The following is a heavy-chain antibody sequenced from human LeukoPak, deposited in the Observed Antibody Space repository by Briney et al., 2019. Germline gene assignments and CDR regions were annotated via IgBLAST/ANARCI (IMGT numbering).Heavy chain of an antibody. CDR2: LSRGGETT. J-gene: IGHJ4*02. CDR3: AKEQRIRHCSEGVCMEGYYFDY. CDR1: GFPFNMFA. V-gene: IGHV3-23*01. D-gene: IGHD2-8*01. Sequence: PGGSLRLSCTVSGFPFNMFAMNWVRQAPGQGLHWVSGLSRGGETTNYADSVKGRFTVSRDTSKNMVFLQMNDLRPEDTAVYYCAKEQRIRHCSEGVCMEGYYFDYWGQGSLVTVSS.